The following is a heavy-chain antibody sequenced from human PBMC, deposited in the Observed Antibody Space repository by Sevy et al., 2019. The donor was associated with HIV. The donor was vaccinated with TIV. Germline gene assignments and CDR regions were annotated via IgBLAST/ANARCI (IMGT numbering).Heavy chain of an antibody. J-gene: IGHJ6*02. CDR2: IYPGDSDT. Sequence: GESLKISCKGSGYSFTSYWIGWVRQMPGKGLEWMGIIYPGDSDTRYSPSFQGQVTISADKSISTAYLQWSSLKASDTAMYYCARLDYYGSGSDSLAGYYYGMDVWGQGTTVTVSS. D-gene: IGHD3-10*01. CDR1: GYSFTSYW. V-gene: IGHV5-51*01. CDR3: ARLDYYGSGSDSLAGYYYGMDV.